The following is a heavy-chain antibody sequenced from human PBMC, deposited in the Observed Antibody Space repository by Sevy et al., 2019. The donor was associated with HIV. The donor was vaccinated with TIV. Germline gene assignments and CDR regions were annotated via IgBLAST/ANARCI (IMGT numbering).Heavy chain of an antibody. D-gene: IGHD2-2*01. CDR2: IKADGSES. CDR1: GFTFSSSW. CDR3: ARVIVAVAGGNDYFDY. J-gene: IGHJ4*02. Sequence: GGSLRLSCLVSGFTFSSSWMMWARQAPGKGLERVANIKADGSESYSVDTVKGRFTISRDNAKNSLFLQMDGLRAEDTAVYYCARVIVAVAGGNDYFDYWGQGILVTVSS. V-gene: IGHV3-7*04.